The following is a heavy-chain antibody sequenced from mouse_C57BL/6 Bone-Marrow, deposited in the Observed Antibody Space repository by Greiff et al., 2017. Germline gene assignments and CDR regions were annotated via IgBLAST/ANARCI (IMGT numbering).Heavy chain of an antibody. D-gene: IGHD2-4*01. CDR1: GFSLTSYG. CDR3: ARNPPVTMITTFAY. CDR2: IWSGGST. J-gene: IGHJ3*01. Sequence: VQLQESGPGLVQPSQSLSITCTVSGFSLTSYGVHWVRQSPGKGLEWLGVIWSGGSTDYNAAFISRLSISKDDSKSQVFFKMNSLQADDTAIYYCARNPPVTMITTFAYWGQGTLVTVSA. V-gene: IGHV2-2*01.